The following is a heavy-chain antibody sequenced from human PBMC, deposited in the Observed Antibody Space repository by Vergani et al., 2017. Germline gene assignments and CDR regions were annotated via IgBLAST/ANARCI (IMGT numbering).Heavy chain of an antibody. Sequence: PASGFTYSSYWMSWVRQAPGKGLEWVANIKQDGSEKYYVDSVKGRFTISRDNAKKSLYLQMNSLRAEDTAVYYCARGRHCDCLLSWDAFDIWGQGTMVTVSS. J-gene: IGHJ3*02. D-gene: IGHD3-9*01. CDR2: IKQDGSEK. V-gene: IGHV3-7*01. CDR3: ARGRHCDCLLSWDAFDI. CDR1: GFTYSSYW.